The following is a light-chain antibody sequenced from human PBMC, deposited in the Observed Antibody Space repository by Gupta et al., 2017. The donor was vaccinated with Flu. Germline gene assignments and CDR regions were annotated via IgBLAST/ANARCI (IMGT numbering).Light chain of an antibody. CDR3: QQYYNTPVT. CDR1: QSVLYSSNNKNY. CDR2: WAS. J-gene: IGKJ2*01. Sequence: NCKSSQSVLYSSNNKNYLAWYQQKPGQPPKLLIYWASTRESGVPDRFSGSGSGTDFTLTISSPQAEDVALYYCQQYYNTPVTFGQGTKLEIK. V-gene: IGKV4-1*01.